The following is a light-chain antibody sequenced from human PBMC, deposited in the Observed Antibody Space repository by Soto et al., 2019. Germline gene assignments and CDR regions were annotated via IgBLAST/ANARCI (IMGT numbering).Light chain of an antibody. V-gene: IGLV2-23*02. CDR1: SSDVGSYNL. CDR3: FSYAGAGTFV. Sequence: QSVLTQPGSVSGSPGQSITISCTGTSSDVGSYNLVSWFQQHPGKAPKLFIYEVNRRPSGVSDRLSGSKSANTASLTISGLQAEDEADYYCFSYAGAGTFVFGTGTKVTVL. CDR2: EVN. J-gene: IGLJ1*01.